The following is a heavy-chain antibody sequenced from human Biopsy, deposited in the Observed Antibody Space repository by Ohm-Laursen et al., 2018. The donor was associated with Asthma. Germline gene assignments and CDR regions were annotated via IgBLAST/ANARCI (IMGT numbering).Heavy chain of an antibody. CDR1: SGSGGYMRSGNYY. Sequence: PPGTLSLTCSLSSGSGGYMRSGNYYWGWIRQPPGKGLEWIGSIYYSGTTYYTPSLESRVTVSEDTSNNQFSLKLTSVTAADTAVYYCVRGSSSWHHGPFHYYYGLDVWGQGTTATVSS. D-gene: IGHD6-13*01. CDR2: IYYSGTT. CDR3: VRGSSSWHHGPFHYYYGLDV. J-gene: IGHJ6*02. V-gene: IGHV4-39*01.